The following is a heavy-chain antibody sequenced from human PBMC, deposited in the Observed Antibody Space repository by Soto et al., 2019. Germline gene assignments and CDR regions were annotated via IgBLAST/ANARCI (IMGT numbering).Heavy chain of an antibody. J-gene: IGHJ6*02. CDR1: GYSFNSYL. CDR3: ARPSYSSSRYYGMDV. V-gene: IGHV5-51*01. D-gene: IGHD6-6*01. CDR2: IYPGDSDT. Sequence: GESLKISCKGSGYSFNSYLIGWVRQMPGKGLEWMGIIYPGDSDTRYSPSFEGQVTISADKSITTAYLQWSSLKASDTAMYYCARPSYSSSRYYGMDVWGQGTTVTVSS.